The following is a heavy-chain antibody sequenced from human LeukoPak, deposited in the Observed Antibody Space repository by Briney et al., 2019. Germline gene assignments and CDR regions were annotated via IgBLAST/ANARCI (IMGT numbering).Heavy chain of an antibody. D-gene: IGHD1/OR15-1a*01. CDR2: IQKDGSEA. CDR1: GFTLNNYW. V-gene: IGHV3-7*01. CDR3: ARAGVTNQLGQTYWYFDL. Sequence: AGGSLRLSCTASGFTLNNYWMTWVRQAPGKGLEWVAKIQKDGSEAYYVDSMKGRFTVSRDNAENSLYLQMTNLRAEDTAVYSCARAGVTNQLGQTYWYFDLWGRGTLVTVSS. J-gene: IGHJ2*01.